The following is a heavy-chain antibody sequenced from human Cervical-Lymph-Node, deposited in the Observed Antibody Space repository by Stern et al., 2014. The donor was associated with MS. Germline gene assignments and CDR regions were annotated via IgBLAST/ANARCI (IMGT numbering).Heavy chain of an antibody. CDR1: GYPFDSQG. CDR2: ISVGIGYT. CDR3: ARKSKVADYDFWSGHFDL. Sequence: QVQLVQSGPELRKPGASVKVSCKSSGYPFDSQGIAWMRQAPGKELEWLGWISVGIGYTHYEESLQGRITMTTDTSTTTTYMELRSLRSDDTAMYYCARKSKVADYDFWSGHFDLWGQGTMVTVSS. V-gene: IGHV1-18*01. D-gene: IGHD3-3*01. J-gene: IGHJ3*01.